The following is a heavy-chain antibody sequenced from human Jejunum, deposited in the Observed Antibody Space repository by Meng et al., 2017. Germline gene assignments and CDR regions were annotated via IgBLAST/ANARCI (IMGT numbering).Heavy chain of an antibody. Sequence: QIQLQQSGPGLVKPSQTLSLTCAISGDSVSSNSAGWNLIRQSPSRGLEWLGRTYYRSKWYIDYAVSVKSRITINPDTSKNQFSLHLNSVTPEDTAVYYCAGGGLVRSTRGYFDYWGQGTLVTVSS. CDR1: GDSVSSNSAG. CDR2: TYYRSKWYI. CDR3: AGGGLVRSTRGYFDY. D-gene: IGHD1-26*01. J-gene: IGHJ4*02. V-gene: IGHV6-1*01.